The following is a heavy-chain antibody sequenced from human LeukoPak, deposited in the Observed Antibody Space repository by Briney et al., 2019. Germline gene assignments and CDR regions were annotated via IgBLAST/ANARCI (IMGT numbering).Heavy chain of an antibody. J-gene: IGHJ4*02. CDR1: GFTFSSYW. V-gene: IGHV3-21*04. D-gene: IGHD3-22*01. CDR2: ISSSSSYI. Sequence: GGSLRLSCAASGFTFSSYWMIWVRQAPGKGLEWVSSISSSSSYIYYADSVKGRFTISRDNAKNSLYLQMNSLRAEDTAIYFCVKGNNFYDSSGYYDYWGQGTLVTVSP. CDR3: VKGNNFYDSSGYYDY.